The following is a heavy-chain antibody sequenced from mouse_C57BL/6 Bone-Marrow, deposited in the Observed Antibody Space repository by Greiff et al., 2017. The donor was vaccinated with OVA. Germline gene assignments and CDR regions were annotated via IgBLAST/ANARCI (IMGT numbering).Heavy chain of an antibody. J-gene: IGHJ3*01. CDR1: GYAFSSSW. Sequence: VQLQESGPELVKPGASVKISCKASGYAFSSSWMNWVKQRPGKGLEWIGRIYPGDGDTNYNGKFKGKATLTADKSSSTAYMQLSSLTSEDSAVYFCARGGAYWGQGTLVTVSA. CDR3: ARGGAY. V-gene: IGHV1-82*01. CDR2: IYPGDGDT.